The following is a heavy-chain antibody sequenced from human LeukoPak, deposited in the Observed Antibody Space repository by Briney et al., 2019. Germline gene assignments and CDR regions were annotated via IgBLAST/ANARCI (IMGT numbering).Heavy chain of an antibody. V-gene: IGHV1-8*01. CDR2: MNPNSGDT. D-gene: IGHD3-22*01. CDR1: GYTFTNYE. J-gene: IGHJ3*02. Sequence: GASVKVSCKASGYTFTNYEINWVRQATGHGLEWMGWMNPNSGDTAYAQKFQGRVTMTRNTSISTAYMELSSLRSEDTAVYYCARATYDSSGYYAFDIWGQGTMVTVSS. CDR3: ARATYDSSGYYAFDI.